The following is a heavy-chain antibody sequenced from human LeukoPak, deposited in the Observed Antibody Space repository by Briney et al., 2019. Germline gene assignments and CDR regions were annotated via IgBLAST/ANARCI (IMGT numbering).Heavy chain of an antibody. CDR1: GFTFSSYA. V-gene: IGHV3-30*14. Sequence: GGSLRLSCVASGFTFSSYAMHWVRQAPDKGLEWVAVISYDGSNKYYADSVKGRFTISRDNSKNTLYLQMNSLKAEDTAVYYCAGSSHLGFVELFGALDYWGQGTLVTVSS. CDR2: ISYDGSNK. CDR3: AGSSHLGFVELFGALDY. D-gene: IGHD3-10*01. J-gene: IGHJ4*02.